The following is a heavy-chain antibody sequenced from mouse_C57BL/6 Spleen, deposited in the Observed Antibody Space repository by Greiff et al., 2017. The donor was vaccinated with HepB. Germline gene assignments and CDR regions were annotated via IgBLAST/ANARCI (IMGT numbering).Heavy chain of an antibody. V-gene: IGHV14-2*01. D-gene: IGHD2-5*01. CDR2: IDPEDGET. J-gene: IGHJ4*01. Sequence: DVQLVESGAELVKPGASVKLSCTASGFNIKDYYMHWVKQRTEQGLEWIGRIDPEDGETKYAPKFQGKATITADTSSNTAYLQLSSLTSEDTAVYYCARRSNPIMDAMDYWGQGTSVTVSS. CDR3: ARRSNPIMDAMDY. CDR1: GFNIKDYY.